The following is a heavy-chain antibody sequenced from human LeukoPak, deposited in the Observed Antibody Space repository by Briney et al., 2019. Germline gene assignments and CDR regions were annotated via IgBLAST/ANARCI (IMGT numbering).Heavy chain of an antibody. D-gene: IGHD1-26*01. CDR3: SRHSGTTFDN. Sequence: GGSLRLSCAASGFSFSSYWMTWVRQAPGKGLEWVANIKLDGSEKYYADSVEGRFTISRDNAKNSLYLQMNSLRAEDTAVYYCSRHSGTTFDNWGQGTLVTVSS. CDR1: GFSFSSYW. V-gene: IGHV3-7*04. J-gene: IGHJ4*02. CDR2: IKLDGSEK.